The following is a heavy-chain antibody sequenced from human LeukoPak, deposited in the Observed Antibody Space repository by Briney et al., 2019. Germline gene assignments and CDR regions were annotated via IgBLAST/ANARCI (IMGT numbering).Heavy chain of an antibody. CDR1: GFTFSNNG. V-gene: IGHV3-23*01. CDR3: AKTQGFFDH. CDR2: ISDGGDTT. J-gene: IGHJ4*02. Sequence: GGSLRLSCAASGFTFSNNGMTWVRQAPGKGMEWVTGISDGGDTTYDAGSVKGRFTVSRDNSKNILYLQMNSLRAEDTAIYYCAKTQGFFDHWGQGSLVTVSS.